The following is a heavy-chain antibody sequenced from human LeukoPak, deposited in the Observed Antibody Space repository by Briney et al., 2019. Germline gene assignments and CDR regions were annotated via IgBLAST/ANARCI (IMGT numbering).Heavy chain of an antibody. Sequence: GGSLRLSCAASGFTFDDYGMSWVRQAPGKRLEWVSGINWNGGSTGYADSVKGRFTISRDNAKNSLYLQMNSLRAEDTALYHCARLRFLEWQYYFDYWGQGTLVTVSS. CDR1: GFTFDDYG. CDR2: INWNGGST. D-gene: IGHD3-3*01. V-gene: IGHV3-20*01. CDR3: ARLRFLEWQYYFDY. J-gene: IGHJ4*02.